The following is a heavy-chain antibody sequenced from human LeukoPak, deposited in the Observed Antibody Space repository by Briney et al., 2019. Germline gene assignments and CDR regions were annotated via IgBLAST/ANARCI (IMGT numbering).Heavy chain of an antibody. J-gene: IGHJ4*02. CDR1: GFTFSSYG. CDR2: ISYDGSNK. V-gene: IGHV3-30*18. Sequence: GGSLRLSCAASGFTFSSYGMHWVRQAPGKGLEWVAVISYDGSNKYYADSVKGRFTISRDNSKNTLYLQMNSLRAEDTAVYYCAKDGGCSSTSCYSPYYFDYWGQGALVTVSS. D-gene: IGHD2-2*01. CDR3: AKDGGCSSTSCYSPYYFDY.